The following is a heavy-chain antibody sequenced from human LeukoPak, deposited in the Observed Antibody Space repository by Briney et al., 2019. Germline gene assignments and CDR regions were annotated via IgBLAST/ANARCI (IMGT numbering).Heavy chain of an antibody. D-gene: IGHD3-9*01. Sequence: GGSLRLSCAASGFTFSSYAMSWVRQAPGKGLEWVSAISGSGGSTYYADSVKGRFTISRDNSKNTLYLQMNSLRAEDTAVYYCAKSDFDWLSKSPFGYWGREPWSPSPQ. CDR3: AKSDFDWLSKSPFGY. CDR1: GFTFSSYA. V-gene: IGHV3-23*01. J-gene: IGHJ4*02. CDR2: ISGSGGST.